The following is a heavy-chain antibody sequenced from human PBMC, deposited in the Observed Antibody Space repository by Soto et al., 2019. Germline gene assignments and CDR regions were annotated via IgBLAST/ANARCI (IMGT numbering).Heavy chain of an antibody. Sequence: SETLSLTCIVSGGSISSYYWSWIRQPAGKGLEWIGRIYTSGSTNYNPSLKSRVTMSVDTSKSQFSLQLNSVTPEDTAVYYCARFKEEYSSSEGGYYYYGMDVWGQGTTVTVSS. V-gene: IGHV4-4*07. D-gene: IGHD6-6*01. CDR3: ARFKEEYSSSEGGYYYYGMDV. J-gene: IGHJ6*02. CDR2: IYTSGST. CDR1: GGSISSYY.